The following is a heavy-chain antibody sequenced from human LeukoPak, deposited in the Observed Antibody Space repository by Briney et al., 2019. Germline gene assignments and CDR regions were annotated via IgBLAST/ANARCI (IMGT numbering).Heavy chain of an antibody. CDR2: IYSGGST. CDR3: ASGPITIFGAFDY. CDR1: GFIVSSNY. V-gene: IGHV3-53*04. D-gene: IGHD3-3*01. J-gene: IGHJ4*02. Sequence: PGGSLRLSCAASGFIVSSNYMTWVRQAPGKGLEWVSVIYSGGSTYYADSVKGRFTTSRHDSKNTLYLQMNSLRPEDTAVYYCASGPITIFGAFDYWGQGTLVTVSS.